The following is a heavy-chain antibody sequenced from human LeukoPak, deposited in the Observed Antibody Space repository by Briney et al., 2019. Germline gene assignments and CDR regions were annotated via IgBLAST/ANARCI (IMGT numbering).Heavy chain of an antibody. CDR2: INPSGGST. J-gene: IGHJ6*02. CDR3: AREPSPIIVVVTADGMDV. D-gene: IGHD2-21*02. CDR1: GYTFTSYY. Sequence: SVKVSCKASGYTFTSYYMHWVRQAPGQGLEWMGIINPSGGSTSYAQKFQGRVTMTRDTSTSTVYMELSSLRSEDTAVYYCAREPSPIIVVVTADGMDVWGQGTTVTVSS. V-gene: IGHV1-46*01.